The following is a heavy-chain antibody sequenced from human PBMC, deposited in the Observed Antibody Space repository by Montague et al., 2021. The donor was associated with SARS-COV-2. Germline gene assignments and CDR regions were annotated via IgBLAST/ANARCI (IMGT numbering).Heavy chain of an antibody. J-gene: IGHJ4*02. CDR1: GDSVSSTSAS. V-gene: IGHV6-1*01. D-gene: IGHD3-3*02. Sequence: CAISGDSVSSTSASWNWIRQSPSRGLEWLGRTYYRSWWRSQYPGSLESRITISGHTSKNQFSLQLNSVTPEDTAVYYCASAFYGDHWAFDVWGQGALVTVSS. CDR3: ASAFYGDHWAFDV. CDR2: TYYRSWWRS.